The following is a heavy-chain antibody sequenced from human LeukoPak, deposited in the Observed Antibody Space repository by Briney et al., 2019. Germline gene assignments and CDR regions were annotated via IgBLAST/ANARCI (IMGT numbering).Heavy chain of an antibody. CDR3: AREVVTANTYDAFDI. V-gene: IGHV3-74*01. D-gene: IGHD2-21*02. CDR1: GFTYSSYW. Sequence: GGSLRLSCAASGFTYSSYWMHWVRQDPGKGLVWVSRINSDGSSTSYADSVKGRFTISRDNAENTLYLQMNSLRAEDTAVYYCAREVVTANTYDAFDIWGQGTMVTASS. J-gene: IGHJ3*02. CDR2: INSDGSST.